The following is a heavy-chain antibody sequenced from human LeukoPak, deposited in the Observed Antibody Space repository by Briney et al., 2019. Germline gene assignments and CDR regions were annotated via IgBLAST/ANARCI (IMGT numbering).Heavy chain of an antibody. CDR2: ISSGGRTI. J-gene: IGHJ4*02. CDR1: GITFSIYE. CDR3: ATTSRDVPDYYFAH. V-gene: IGHV3-48*03. Sequence: GGSLRLSCAASGITFSIYEMNWVRQAPGKGLEWVSYISSGGRTIFYADSVKGRFTISRDNAKNSLYLQMDSLRAEDTALYYCATTSRDVPDYYFAHWGQGTLVTVSS. D-gene: IGHD5-24*01.